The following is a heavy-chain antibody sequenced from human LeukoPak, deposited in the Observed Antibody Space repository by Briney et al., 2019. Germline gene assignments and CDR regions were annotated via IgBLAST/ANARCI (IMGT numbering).Heavy chain of an antibody. CDR3: ARGGSSGWSHSDY. J-gene: IGHJ4*02. Sequence: ASVKVSCKASGYTVTGYHMHWVRQAPGHGLEWMGWINPKSGDTNSAQKFQGRVTMTRDTSISTAYMELSSLTSDDTAVYYCARGGSSGWSHSDYCGQGTLVTVSS. CDR1: GYTVTGYH. V-gene: IGHV1-2*02. D-gene: IGHD6-19*01. CDR2: INPKSGDT.